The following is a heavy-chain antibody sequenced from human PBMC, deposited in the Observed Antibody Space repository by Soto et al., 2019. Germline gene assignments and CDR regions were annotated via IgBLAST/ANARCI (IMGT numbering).Heavy chain of an antibody. J-gene: IGHJ6*02. CDR3: VRDRGYYYGWDPGSGMDV. D-gene: IGHD3-10*01. CDR1: GYIFSANY. CDR2: INPHSGAT. Sequence: ASVKVSCKASGYIFSANYIHWVRQAPGQGLEWLGWINPHSGATNYAQKFLGRVTMSADTSASTAYMDLARLKSDDTAVYYCVRDRGYYYGWDPGSGMDVWGQGTTVTVSS. V-gene: IGHV1-2*02.